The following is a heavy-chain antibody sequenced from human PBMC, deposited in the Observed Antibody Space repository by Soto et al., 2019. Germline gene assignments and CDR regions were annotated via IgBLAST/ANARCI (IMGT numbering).Heavy chain of an antibody. CDR1: GGSISSGGYY. V-gene: IGHV4-31*03. J-gene: IGHJ6*02. CDR3: ARAGRNWNYYYYYGMDV. D-gene: IGHD1-20*01. CDR2: IYYSGST. Sequence: QVQLQESGPGLVKPSQTLSLTCTVSGGSISSGGYYWSWIRQHPGTGLEWIGYIYYSGSTYYNPSLKSRVTISVDTSKNQFSLKLSSVTAADTAVYYCARAGRNWNYYYYYGMDVWGQGTTVTVSS.